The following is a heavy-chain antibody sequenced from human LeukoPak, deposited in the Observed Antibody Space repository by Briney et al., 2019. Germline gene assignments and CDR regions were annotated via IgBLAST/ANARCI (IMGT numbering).Heavy chain of an antibody. Sequence: SETLSLTCTVSGGSISSGSYYWSWIRQPAGKGLEWIGRIYTSGSTNYNPSLKSRVTISVDTSKNQFSLKLSSVTAADTAVYYYARWVGYGDYFDYWGQGTLVTVSS. V-gene: IGHV4-61*02. CDR3: ARWVGYGDYFDY. D-gene: IGHD4-17*01. CDR2: IYTSGST. J-gene: IGHJ4*02. CDR1: GGSISSGSYY.